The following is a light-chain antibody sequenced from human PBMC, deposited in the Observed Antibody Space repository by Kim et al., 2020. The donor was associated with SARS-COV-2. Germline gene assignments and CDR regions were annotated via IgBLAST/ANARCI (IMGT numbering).Light chain of an antibody. CDR2: DAS. Sequence: DIQMTQSPSALSASVGDRVTITCQASQDIDNSLNWYLHKPGKAPKVLIFDASNLNTGVPSRFSGSGSGTDFTLTISSLQPEDIGTYYCQHYDALPASFGGGTKVDIK. V-gene: IGKV1-33*01. J-gene: IGKJ4*01. CDR3: QHYDALPAS. CDR1: QDIDNS.